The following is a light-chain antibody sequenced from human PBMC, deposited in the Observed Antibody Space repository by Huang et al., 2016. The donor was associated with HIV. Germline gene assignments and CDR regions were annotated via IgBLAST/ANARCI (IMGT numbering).Light chain of an antibody. CDR1: QNISDW. V-gene: IGKV1-5*03. CDR2: RSS. J-gene: IGKJ2*01. Sequence: DIQMTQSPPTLSTSVGDRVIITCRASQNISDWFAWYQLRPGQAPKLLIYRSSTLDTGVPSRFSGNGSGTDFTLSISSLQPDDFATYFCQHYSTHLYTFGQGTKLEMK. CDR3: QHYSTHLYT.